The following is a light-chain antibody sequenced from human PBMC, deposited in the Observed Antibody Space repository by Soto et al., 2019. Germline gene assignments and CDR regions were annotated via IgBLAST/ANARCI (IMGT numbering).Light chain of an antibody. Sequence: EIVLTQSPATLSLSPGERATLSCRASQSVSSYLAWYQQKPGQAPRLLIYDASNTGTGIPARFSGSGSGTDFTLTISSLEPEDFAGYYCQQRRNWPPYTFGQGTKLEIK. J-gene: IGKJ2*01. CDR2: DAS. CDR3: QQRRNWPPYT. V-gene: IGKV3-11*01. CDR1: QSVSSY.